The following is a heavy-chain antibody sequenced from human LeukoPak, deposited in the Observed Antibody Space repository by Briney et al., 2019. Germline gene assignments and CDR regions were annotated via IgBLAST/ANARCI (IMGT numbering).Heavy chain of an antibody. V-gene: IGHV3-33*01. Sequence: PGGSLRLSCAASGFTFSDYGFHWVRQAPGKGLEWVALIWYDGSKKYYADSVKGRFTISRDDPKNTLDLQMNSLRAVDTAVYYCARDRCSTTSCFDYWGQGTLVTVSS. CDR3: ARDRCSTTSCFDY. CDR1: GFTFSDYG. CDR2: IWYDGSKK. J-gene: IGHJ4*02. D-gene: IGHD2/OR15-2a*01.